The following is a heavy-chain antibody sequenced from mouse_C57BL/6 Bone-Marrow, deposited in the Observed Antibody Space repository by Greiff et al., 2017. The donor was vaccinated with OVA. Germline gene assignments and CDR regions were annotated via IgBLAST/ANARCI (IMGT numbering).Heavy chain of an antibody. J-gene: IGHJ4*01. Sequence: EVKVEESGGGLVKPGGSLKLSCAASGFTFSDYGMHWVRQAPEKGLEWVAYISSGSSTIYYADTVKGRFTISRDNAKNTLFLQMTSLRSEDTAMYYCARTLYRAMDYWGQGTSVTVSS. D-gene: IGHD1-1*01. CDR1: GFTFSDYG. CDR2: ISSGSSTI. CDR3: ARTLYRAMDY. V-gene: IGHV5-17*01.